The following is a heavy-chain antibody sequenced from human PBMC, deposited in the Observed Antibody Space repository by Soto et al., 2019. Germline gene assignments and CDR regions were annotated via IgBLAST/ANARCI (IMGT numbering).Heavy chain of an antibody. V-gene: IGHV4-31*03. CDR3: VKSRFSSNWWFDS. D-gene: IGHD6-13*01. J-gene: IGHJ5*01. CDR2: IYYNART. CDR1: GVSISRGNFY. Sequence: SETLSLTCTVSGVSISRGNFYWSWIRQRPGQGLQWIGNIYYNARTHYNSSLKSRLLISLDTTKTQFSLTLRTVKAADTSDYYCVKSRFSSNWWFDSWGQGTLVTVSS.